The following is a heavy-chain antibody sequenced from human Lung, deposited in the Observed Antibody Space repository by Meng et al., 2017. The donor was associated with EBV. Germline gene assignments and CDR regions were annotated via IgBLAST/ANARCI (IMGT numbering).Heavy chain of an antibody. Sequence: LLEVGGAWAQTGRSLILSCAASGFTFNAHALHWVRQAPGKGLEWVAVISSDGRNTYYADSVQGRFTISRDNSKNTLYLQMNSLRAEDTAVYYCAKDVGGYYFDYWGQGTLVTVSS. CDR2: ISSDGRNT. V-gene: IGHV3-30*04. CDR3: AKDVGGYYFDY. CDR1: GFTFNAHA. J-gene: IGHJ4*02. D-gene: IGHD3-16*01.